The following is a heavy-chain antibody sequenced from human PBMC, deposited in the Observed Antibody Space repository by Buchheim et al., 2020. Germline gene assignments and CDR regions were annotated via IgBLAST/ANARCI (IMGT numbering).Heavy chain of an antibody. V-gene: IGHV4-34*01. D-gene: IGHD3-3*01. Sequence: QVQLQQWGAGLLKPSETLSLTCAVYGGSFSGYYWSWIRQPPGKGLEWIGEINHSGSTNYNPSLKSRVTISVDTSKNQFSLKLSSVTAADTAVYYCARGGVYYDFWSGYYRRGAFDIWGQGT. CDR2: INHSGST. J-gene: IGHJ3*02. CDR1: GGSFSGYY. CDR3: ARGGVYYDFWSGYYRRGAFDI.